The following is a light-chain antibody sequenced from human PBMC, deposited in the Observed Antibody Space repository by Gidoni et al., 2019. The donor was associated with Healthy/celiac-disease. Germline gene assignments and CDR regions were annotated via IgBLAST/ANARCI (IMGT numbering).Light chain of an antibody. Sequence: QSALTQPPSASGSPGQSVTIACTGTSSDVGGYNYVSWYQQHPGKAPKLLIYEVSHRPSGVPDRFSGSKSGNTASLTVSGLHAEDEADYYCSSYAGSNNLVFGTGTKVTVL. J-gene: IGLJ1*01. CDR1: SSDVGGYNY. CDR2: EVS. V-gene: IGLV2-8*01. CDR3: SSYAGSNNLV.